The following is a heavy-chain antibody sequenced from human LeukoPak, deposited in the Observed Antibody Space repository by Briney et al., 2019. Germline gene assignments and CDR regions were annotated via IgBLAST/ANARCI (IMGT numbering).Heavy chain of an antibody. CDR3: ARDRIMVVGPYNWFDP. V-gene: IGHV3-48*03. CDR2: ISSSGSTI. J-gene: IGHJ5*02. D-gene: IGHD2-15*01. CDR1: GFTFSNYE. Sequence: GGSLRLSCAGSGFTFSNYEMVWLRQAPGKGLEWISYISSSGSTIYYADSVKGRFTASRDDAENSLYLHMSSLRAEDTAVYYCARDRIMVVGPYNWFDPWGQGTLVTVSS.